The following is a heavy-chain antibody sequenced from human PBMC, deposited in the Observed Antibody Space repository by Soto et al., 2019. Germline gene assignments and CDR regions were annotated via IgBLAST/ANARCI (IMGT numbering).Heavy chain of an antibody. CDR2: INHSGST. V-gene: IGHV4-34*01. CDR3: ASPSEYYYMDV. Sequence: SETLSLTCAVYGGSFSGYYWSWIRQPPGKGLEWIGEINHSGSTNYNPSLKSRVTISVDTSKNQFSLKLSSVTAADTAVYYCASPSEYYYMDVWGKGTKVTVSS. J-gene: IGHJ6*03. CDR1: GGSFSGYY.